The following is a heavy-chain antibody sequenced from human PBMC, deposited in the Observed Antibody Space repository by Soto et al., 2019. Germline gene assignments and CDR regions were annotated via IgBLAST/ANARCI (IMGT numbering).Heavy chain of an antibody. CDR1: GFTFDDYA. Sequence: ESGGGLVQPGRSLRLSCAASGFTFDDYAMHWVRQAPGKGLEWVSGISWNSGSIGYADSVKGRFTISRDNAKNSLYLQMNSLRAEDTALYYCAKDRGSSGWYYYFDYWGQGTLVTVSS. CDR3: AKDRGSSGWYYYFDY. D-gene: IGHD6-19*01. J-gene: IGHJ4*02. V-gene: IGHV3-9*01. CDR2: ISWNSGSI.